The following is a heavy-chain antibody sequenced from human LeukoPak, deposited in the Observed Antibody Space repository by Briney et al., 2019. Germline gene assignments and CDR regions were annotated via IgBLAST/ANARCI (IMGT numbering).Heavy chain of an antibody. CDR3: ARDRDFSQAQTFDP. V-gene: IGHV3-21*01. Sequence: PGGSLRLSCAASGFTFSSYSMNWVRQAPGKGLEWVSSISSSSSYIYYADSVKGRFTISRDNAKNSLYLQMSSLRAEDTAVYYCARDRDFSQAQTFDPWGQGTLVTVSS. CDR1: GFTFSSYS. J-gene: IGHJ5*02. CDR2: ISSSSSYI.